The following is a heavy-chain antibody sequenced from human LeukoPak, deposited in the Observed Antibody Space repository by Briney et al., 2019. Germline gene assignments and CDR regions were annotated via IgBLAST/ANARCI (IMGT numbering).Heavy chain of an antibody. CDR3: ALLATINYYYYGMDV. Sequence: GGSLRLSCEASGFTLSSYEVNWVHQAPGKGLEWISYIDSSGSTRSYAGSVKGRFTISRDYGKNSMYLQMNDMRGEDPAVYFCALLATINYYYYGMDVWGRGTTVTVS. CDR2: IDSSGSTR. CDR1: GFTLSSYE. D-gene: IGHD5-24*01. V-gene: IGHV3-48*03. J-gene: IGHJ6*02.